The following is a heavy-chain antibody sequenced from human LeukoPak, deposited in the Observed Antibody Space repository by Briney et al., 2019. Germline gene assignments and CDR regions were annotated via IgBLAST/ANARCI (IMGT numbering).Heavy chain of an antibody. D-gene: IGHD2-15*01. CDR3: ARDEGYCSGGGCSYYGMDV. CDR2: IVSSSTYI. V-gene: IGHV3-21*01. CDR1: GFTFSSYT. J-gene: IGHJ6*02. Sequence: GGSLRLSFAASGFTFSSYTMNWVRQAPGKGLEWVSSIVSSSTYIYSADSVKGRFTISRDNAKNSLYLQMNSLRAEDTAVYYCARDEGYCSGGGCSYYGMDVWGQGTTVTVSS.